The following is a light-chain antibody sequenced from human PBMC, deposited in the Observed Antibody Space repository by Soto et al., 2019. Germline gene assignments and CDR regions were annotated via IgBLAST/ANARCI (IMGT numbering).Light chain of an antibody. J-gene: IGKJ2*01. CDR1: QSVSGH. V-gene: IGKV3-15*01. CDR2: GAS. CDR3: QHDHNCPHT. Sequence: DIVMTQSPSSLSVSPGERATLSCRASQSVSGHLAWYQQKPGKAPRLLIYGASTRDTDIPARFSGSGSGTDFTLTISSLQSEDFAIYYCQHDHNCPHTFGQGTKLDIK.